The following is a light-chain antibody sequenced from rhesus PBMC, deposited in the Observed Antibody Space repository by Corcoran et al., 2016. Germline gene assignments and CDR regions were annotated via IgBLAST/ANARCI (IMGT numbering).Light chain of an antibody. J-gene: IGKJ3*01. CDR3: LPHNSSPFT. V-gene: IGKV1-28*03. Sequence: DIQMTQSPSSLSASVGDPVTITCRASQGISRYVNWFQQKPGKAPMLLIYDASSLESGVPSRCSGSGSGTDFTLTRSSLQPDDFAASYYLPHNSSPFTFVPGTKLDI. CDR1: QGISRY. CDR2: DAS.